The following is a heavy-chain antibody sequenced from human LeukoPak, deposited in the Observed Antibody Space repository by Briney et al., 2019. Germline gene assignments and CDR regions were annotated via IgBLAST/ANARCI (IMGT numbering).Heavy chain of an antibody. CDR3: ARSVIAVAGYDAFDI. CDR2: ISNSGDRT. V-gene: IGHV3-23*01. CDR1: GFTFSSYA. Sequence: GGSLRLSCAASGFTFSSYAMNWVRQAPGKGLEWVSTISNSGDRTYYADSVKGRFTISRDNAKNSLYLEMNSLRDGDTAVYYCARSVIAVAGYDAFDIWGQGTVVTVSS. J-gene: IGHJ3*02. D-gene: IGHD6-19*01.